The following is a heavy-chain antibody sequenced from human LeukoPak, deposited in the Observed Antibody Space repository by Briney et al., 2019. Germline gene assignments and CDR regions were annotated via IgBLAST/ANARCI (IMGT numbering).Heavy chain of an antibody. Sequence: GGSLRLSCAASGFTFSNAWMSWVRQAPGKGLEWVGRIKSKTDGGTTDYAAPVKGRFTISRDDSRNTLYLQMNSLKTEDTAVYYCTTAPRGWYRDYWGQGTLVTVSS. CDR2: IKSKTDGGTT. D-gene: IGHD6-19*01. V-gene: IGHV3-15*01. J-gene: IGHJ4*02. CDR3: TTAPRGWYRDY. CDR1: GFTFSNAW.